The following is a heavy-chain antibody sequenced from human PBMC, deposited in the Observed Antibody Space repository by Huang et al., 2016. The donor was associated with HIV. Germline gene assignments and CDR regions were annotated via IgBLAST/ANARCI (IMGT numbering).Heavy chain of an antibody. V-gene: IGHV3-53*01. CDR1: GFTVTNIY. CDR3: ASGGRGNAGFDY. D-gene: IGHD1-26*01. Sequence: EVQLVESGGGLIQPGGSLRFSCAASGFTVTNIYMGGVLQAPGKGLGWVAVIYNGGSTYYADSVKGRFILYRDNSENTLYLQMNSLRVEDTAVYYCASGGRGNAGFDYWGQGTLVTVSS. CDR2: IYNGGST. J-gene: IGHJ4*02.